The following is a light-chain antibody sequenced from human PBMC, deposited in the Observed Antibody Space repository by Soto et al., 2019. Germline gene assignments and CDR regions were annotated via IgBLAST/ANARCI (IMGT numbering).Light chain of an antibody. J-gene: IGLJ2*01. CDR1: SSDVGDYKS. CDR2: EVS. Sequence: QSALTQPASVSGSPGQSIAISCSGTSSDVGDYKSVSWYQHHPGKVPNLVIFEVSNRPSGVYNRFAGSKSGNTASLTISGLPADEEADYYCASDITPNTLVFAGGTKLTVL. V-gene: IGLV2-14*01. CDR3: ASDITPNTLV.